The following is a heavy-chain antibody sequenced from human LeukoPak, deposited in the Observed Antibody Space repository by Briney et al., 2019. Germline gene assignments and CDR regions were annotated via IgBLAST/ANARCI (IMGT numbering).Heavy chain of an antibody. CDR3: ARGASIVVVPAADTKYYFDY. Sequence: KSSETLSLTCAVYGGSFSGYYWSWIRQPPVRGLEWIGEINHSGSTNYNPSLKSRVTISVDTSKNQFSLKLSSVTAADTAVYYCARGASIVVVPAADTKYYFDYWGQGTLVTVSS. CDR2: INHSGST. D-gene: IGHD2-2*01. V-gene: IGHV4-34*01. J-gene: IGHJ4*02. CDR1: GGSFSGYY.